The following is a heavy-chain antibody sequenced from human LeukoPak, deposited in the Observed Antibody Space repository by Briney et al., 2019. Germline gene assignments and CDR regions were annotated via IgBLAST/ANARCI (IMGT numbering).Heavy chain of an antibody. J-gene: IGHJ3*02. CDR1: GFSFSTYE. CDR3: ARNTPEDAFDI. Sequence: GGSLRLSCAATGFSFSTYEMNWVRQAPGKGLEWVSYISSSGRTIYYADSVKGRFTIPRDNPKNSLYLQMNSLRAEDTAVYYCARNTPEDAFDIWGQGTMVTVSS. V-gene: IGHV3-48*03. CDR2: ISSSGRTI.